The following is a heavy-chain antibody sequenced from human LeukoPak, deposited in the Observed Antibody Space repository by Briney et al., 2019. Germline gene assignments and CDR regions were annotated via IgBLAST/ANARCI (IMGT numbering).Heavy chain of an antibody. J-gene: IGHJ4*02. CDR3: ANQRAIFESQKG. CDR1: GFTFTRDA. V-gene: IGHV3-23*01. Sequence: QAVGSPRVSCAAPGFTFTRDATSTGRERLGTGLGWVSAISGSGGSTYYADSVKGRFTISRDNSKNTLYLQMNSLRAEDTAVYYCANQRAIFESQKGWGQGTLVTVSS. CDR2: ISGSGGST. D-gene: IGHD3-3*01.